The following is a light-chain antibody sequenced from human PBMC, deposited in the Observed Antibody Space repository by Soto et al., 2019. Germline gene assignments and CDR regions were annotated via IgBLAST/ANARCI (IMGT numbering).Light chain of an antibody. Sequence: DIQFTQSPAFLSASVGDRVTVTCRASHGISSYLVWYQQKPGKAPKLLIHATSTLQSGVPSRFSGSGSGTEFTLTISSLQPEDFATYYCQQLSNYPITFGQGTRLEIK. CDR1: HGISSY. CDR2: ATS. J-gene: IGKJ5*01. CDR3: QQLSNYPIT. V-gene: IGKV1-9*01.